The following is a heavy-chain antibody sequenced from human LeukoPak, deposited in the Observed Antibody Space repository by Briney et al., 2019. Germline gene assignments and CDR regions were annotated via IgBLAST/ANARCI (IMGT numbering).Heavy chain of an antibody. Sequence: PGGSLRLSCAASGFTFSSYAMSWVRQAPGKGLEWVSAISGSGGSTYYADSVKGRCTISRDNSKNTLYLQMNSLRAEDTAVYYCAPDYYGSGSYLNWGQGTLVTVSS. CDR1: GFTFSSYA. CDR3: APDYYGSGSYLN. D-gene: IGHD3-10*01. J-gene: IGHJ4*02. V-gene: IGHV3-23*01. CDR2: ISGSGGST.